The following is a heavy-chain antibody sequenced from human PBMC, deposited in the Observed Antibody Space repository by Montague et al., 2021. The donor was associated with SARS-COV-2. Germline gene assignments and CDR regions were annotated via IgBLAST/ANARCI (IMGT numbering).Heavy chain of an antibody. J-gene: IGHJ4*02. CDR1: GFSLSTYGVG. D-gene: IGHD3-10*01. V-gene: IGHV2-5*02. CDR3: AFQHGYDSGSYWD. Sequence: PALVKPTQTLTLTCTFSGFSLSTYGVGAGWLRQPPGKALEWLALMYWDDDERYSPSLRSRLSVTKGTSKNQVVLTMTNMDPVDTATYYCAFQHGYDSGSYWDWGQGILVTVSS. CDR2: MYWDDDE.